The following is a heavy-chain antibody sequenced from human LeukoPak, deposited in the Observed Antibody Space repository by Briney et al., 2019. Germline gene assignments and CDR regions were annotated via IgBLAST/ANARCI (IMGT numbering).Heavy chain of an antibody. D-gene: IGHD3-22*01. CDR3: ARDSYYYDSSGYYNWFDP. CDR2: INWNGGST. V-gene: IGHV3-20*04. CDR1: GFTFDDYG. J-gene: IGHJ5*02. Sequence: GGSLRLSCAASGFTFDDYGMSWVRQAPGKGLEWVSGINWNGGSTGYADSVKGRFTISRDNAKNSLYLQMNSLRAEDTALYYCARDSYYYDSSGYYNWFDPWGQGTLVTVSS.